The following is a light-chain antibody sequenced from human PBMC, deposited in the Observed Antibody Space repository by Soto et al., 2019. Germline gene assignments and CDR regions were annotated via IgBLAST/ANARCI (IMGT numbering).Light chain of an antibody. J-gene: IGKJ4*01. CDR3: QQRGNWPPLT. Sequence: EIVLTQSPATLSLSPGERATLSCRASQSVSSYLAWYQQKPGQAPRLLIYDASNRATGIPARFSGSGSGTDFTPTISSPEPEAFAVYYCQQRGNWPPLTFGGGTKVEL. CDR2: DAS. V-gene: IGKV3-11*01. CDR1: QSVSSY.